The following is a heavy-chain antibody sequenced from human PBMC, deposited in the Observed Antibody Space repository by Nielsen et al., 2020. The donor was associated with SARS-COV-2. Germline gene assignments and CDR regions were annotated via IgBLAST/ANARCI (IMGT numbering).Heavy chain of an antibody. D-gene: IGHD2-2*01. CDR2: ISYSGST. J-gene: IGHJ3*02. Sequence: SETLSLTCTVSGGSISSSSYYWGWIRQPPGKGLEWIGSISYSGSTYYNPSLKSRVTISVDTSKNQFSLKLSSVTAADTAVYYCAREMGSSTSSLMDAFDIWGQGTMVTVSS. CDR1: GGSISSSSYY. V-gene: IGHV4-39*07. CDR3: AREMGSSTSSLMDAFDI.